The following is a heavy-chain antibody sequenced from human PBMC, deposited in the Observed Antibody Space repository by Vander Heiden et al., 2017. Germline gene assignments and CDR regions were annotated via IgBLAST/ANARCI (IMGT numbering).Heavy chain of an antibody. D-gene: IGHD5-18*01. Sequence: EVQLVASGGGLVQPGRSLRLSCAAPGFTFDDYAMHWVRQAPGRGLQWVSGISWNSGSIGYADSVKGRFTISRDNAKNSLYLQMNTLRAEDTAIYYCTRAPGYSFATDGFDIWGQGTMVTVSS. CDR2: ISWNSGSI. CDR3: TRAPGYSFATDGFDI. CDR1: GFTFDDYA. J-gene: IGHJ3*02. V-gene: IGHV3-9*01.